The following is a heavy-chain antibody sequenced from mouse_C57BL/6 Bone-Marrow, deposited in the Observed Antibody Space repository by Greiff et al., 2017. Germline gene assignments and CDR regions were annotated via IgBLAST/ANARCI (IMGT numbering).Heavy chain of an antibody. J-gene: IGHJ4*01. Sequence: QVQLQQPGAELVKPGASVKLSCKASGYTFTSYWMQWVKQRPGQGLEWIGEIDPSDSYTNYNQKFKGKATLTVDTSSSPAYMQLSSLTSEDSAVYYCAREKGFYYGYDGYAMDYWGQGTSVTVSS. CDR3: AREKGFYYGYDGYAMDY. D-gene: IGHD2-2*01. CDR2: IDPSDSYT. CDR1: GYTFTSYW. V-gene: IGHV1-50*01.